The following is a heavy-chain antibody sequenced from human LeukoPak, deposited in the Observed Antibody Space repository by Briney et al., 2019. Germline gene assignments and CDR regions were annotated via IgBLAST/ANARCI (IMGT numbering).Heavy chain of an antibody. J-gene: IGHJ4*02. CDR1: GGSVSSGSYY. CDR3: ARDLELRY. D-gene: IGHD1-26*01. CDR2: IYYSGST. Sequence: PSETLSLTCTVSGGSVSSGSYYWSWIRQPPGKGLEWIGYIYYSGSTNYNPSLKSRVTISGDASKSQFSLNLSSMTAADTAVYYCARDLELRYWGQGTVVTVSS. V-gene: IGHV4-61*01.